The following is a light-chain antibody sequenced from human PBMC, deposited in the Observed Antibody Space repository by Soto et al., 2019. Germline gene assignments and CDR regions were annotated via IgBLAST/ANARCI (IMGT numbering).Light chain of an antibody. CDR1: SSDVGGYNY. J-gene: IGLJ2*01. V-gene: IGLV2-14*01. Sequence: QSALTQPASVSGSPGQSITISCTGTSSDVGGYNYVSWYQQHPGKAPKLMIYDVSNRPSGVSNRFSGSKSGNTASLTISGLQGEDQGDYLCRFYKSRSSLVFGGGTKVTVL. CDR3: RFYKSRSSLV. CDR2: DVS.